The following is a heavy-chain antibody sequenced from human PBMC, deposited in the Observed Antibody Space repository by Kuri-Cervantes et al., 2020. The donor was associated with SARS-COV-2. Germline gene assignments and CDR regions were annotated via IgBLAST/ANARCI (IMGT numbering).Heavy chain of an antibody. D-gene: IGHD3-10*01. CDR1: GFTFSIYA. V-gene: IGHV3-23*01. Sequence: GESLKISCAASGFTFSIYAMSWVRQAPGKGLEWVSTFSVSGNTTYYADSVKGRFTISRDNSKNTLYLQMNSLRAEDTAVYYCAKVVRGYYGSGSYEGGMDVWGQGTTVTVSS. CDR2: FSVSGNTT. J-gene: IGHJ6*02. CDR3: AKVVRGYYGSGSYEGGMDV.